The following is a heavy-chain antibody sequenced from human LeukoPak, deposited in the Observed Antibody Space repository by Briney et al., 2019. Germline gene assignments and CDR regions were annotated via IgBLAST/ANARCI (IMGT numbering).Heavy chain of an antibody. J-gene: IGHJ4*02. CDR2: ISSNGDNT. CDR1: GFTFSTYV. CDR3: VRGTGY. Sequence: PGGSLRLSCSVSGFTFSTYVTHWVRQAPGKGLEYVSAISSNGDNTYCADSVKGRFTISRDNSKNTLYLQMSSLRADDTAVYYCVRGTGYWGQGTLVTVSS. V-gene: IGHV3-64D*06.